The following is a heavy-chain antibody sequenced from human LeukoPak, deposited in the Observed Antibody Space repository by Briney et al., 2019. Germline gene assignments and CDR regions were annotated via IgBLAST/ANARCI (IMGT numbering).Heavy chain of an antibody. D-gene: IGHD7-27*01. CDR2: IKEDGSEK. CDR3: ARVSGDHKEYYYYMDV. V-gene: IGHV3-7*01. J-gene: IGHJ6*03. CDR1: GFIFTDYW. Sequence: GGSLRLSCAASGFIFTDYWMYWVRQAPGKGLTWVANIKEDGSEKNYVDSVKGRFTISRDNSKNTLYLQMNSLRAEDTAVYYCARVSGDHKEYYYYMDVWGKGTTVTVSS.